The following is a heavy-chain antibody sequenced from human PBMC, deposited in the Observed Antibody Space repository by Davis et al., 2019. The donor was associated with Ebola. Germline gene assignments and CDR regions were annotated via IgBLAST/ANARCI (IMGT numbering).Heavy chain of an antibody. D-gene: IGHD3-3*01. J-gene: IGHJ4*02. CDR3: ARERFPFLFDY. CDR1: GGTFSSYA. V-gene: IGHV1-18*01. CDR2: ISAYNGNT. Sequence: ASVKVSCKASGGTFSSYAISWVRQAPGQGLEWMGWISAYNGNTNYAQKLQGRVTMTTDTSTSTAYMELRSLRSDDTAVYYYARERFPFLFDYWGQGTLVTVSS.